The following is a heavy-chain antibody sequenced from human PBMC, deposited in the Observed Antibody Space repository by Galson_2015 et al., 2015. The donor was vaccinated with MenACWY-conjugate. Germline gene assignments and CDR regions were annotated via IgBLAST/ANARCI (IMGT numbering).Heavy chain of an antibody. Sequence: TVSGGSVSSGSYYWSWIRQPPGKGLEWIGYIYYSGSTNYNPSLKSRVTISVDTSKNRFSLKLSSVTAADTAVYYCARHEYYYYGMGVWGQGTTVTVSS. V-gene: IGHV4-61*01. D-gene: IGHD6-6*01. J-gene: IGHJ6*02. CDR2: IYYSGST. CDR1: GGSVSSGSYY. CDR3: ARHEYYYYGMGV.